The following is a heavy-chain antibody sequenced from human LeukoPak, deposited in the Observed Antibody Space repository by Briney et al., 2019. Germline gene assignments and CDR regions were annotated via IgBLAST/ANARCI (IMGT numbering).Heavy chain of an antibody. CDR2: VYYSGST. CDR3: AREGVSYYDRSGNHY. J-gene: IGHJ4*02. CDR1: GGSITSYY. V-gene: IGHV4-59*01. Sequence: SETLSLTCTVSGGSITSYYWSWIRQPPGKGLEWIGDVYYSGSTNYNPSLNSRVTISADTSKNQFSLKLNSVTAADTAVYYCAREGVSYYDRSGNHYWGQGTLVTVSS. D-gene: IGHD3-22*01.